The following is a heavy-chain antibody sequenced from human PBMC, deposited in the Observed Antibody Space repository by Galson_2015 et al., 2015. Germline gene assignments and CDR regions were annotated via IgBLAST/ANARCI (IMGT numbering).Heavy chain of an antibody. V-gene: IGHV3-9*01. CDR1: GFTFDDYA. J-gene: IGHJ4*02. Sequence: SLSLSCAASGFTFDDYAMHWVRQAPGKGLEWVSGISWNRGSMGYADSVKGRFTISRDNAKNSLYLQMNSLRAEDTALYYCAKDMKYQLLYAFDYWGQGTLVTVSS. CDR3: AKDMKYQLLYAFDY. D-gene: IGHD2-2*02. CDR2: ISWNRGSM.